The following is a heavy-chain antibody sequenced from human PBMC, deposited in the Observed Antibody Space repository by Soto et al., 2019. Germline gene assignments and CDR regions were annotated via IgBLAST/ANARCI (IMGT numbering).Heavy chain of an antibody. Sequence: SETLSLTCTVSGGSIRSYYWSWIRQPPGKGLEWIGYIYYSGSTNYNPSLKSRVTISVDTSKNQFSLKLSSVTAADTAVYYCARGAGYSSGWYDYDAFDIWGQGTMVTVSS. CDR1: GGSIRSYY. CDR2: IYYSGST. D-gene: IGHD6-19*01. J-gene: IGHJ3*02. V-gene: IGHV4-59*01. CDR3: ARGAGYSSGWYDYDAFDI.